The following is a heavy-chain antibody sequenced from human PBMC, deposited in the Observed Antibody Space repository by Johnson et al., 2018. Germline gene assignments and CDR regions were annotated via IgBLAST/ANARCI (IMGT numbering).Heavy chain of an antibody. Sequence: QVRLLEAGGGVVQPGRSLRLSCAASGFSFSNYGMHWVRQAPGKGLEWVAVISYDVSNKYYADSVKGRFTISRDNSKNTLYLQMNSLRTQDTAVSYCAKYHDGNSGAFDIWGQGTMVTVSS. D-gene: IGHD4-23*01. V-gene: IGHV3-30*18. CDR3: AKYHDGNSGAFDI. CDR2: ISYDVSNK. CDR1: GFSFSNYG. J-gene: IGHJ3*02.